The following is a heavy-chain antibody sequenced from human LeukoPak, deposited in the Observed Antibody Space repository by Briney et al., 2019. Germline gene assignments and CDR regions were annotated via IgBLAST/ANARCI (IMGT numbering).Heavy chain of an antibody. CDR1: GFNFSDSR. CDR2: INRDGTEK. CDR3: VRGDWYVES. Sequence: GGSLRLSCATSGFNFSDSRMTWVRQAPGKGLQWVANINRDGTEKHFLDSVEGRFTISRDNAKNSLYLQMNTLRPQDTALYFCVRGDWYVESCGQGTPVTVSS. D-gene: IGHD2-21*01. J-gene: IGHJ5*02. V-gene: IGHV3-7*04.